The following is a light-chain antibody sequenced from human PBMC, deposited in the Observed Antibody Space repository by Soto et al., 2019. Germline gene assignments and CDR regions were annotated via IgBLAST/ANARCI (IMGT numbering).Light chain of an antibody. V-gene: IGKV3-20*01. CDR1: QSVTSSY. Sequence: ESVLTQSPGTLSLSPGERATLSCRASQSVTSSYLAWYQQKPGQAPRLLIYGASSRATGIPDRFSGSGSGTDFTLTISRLEPEDFAEYYCQQYGSSPRAFGQVTKVEIK. CDR2: GAS. CDR3: QQYGSSPRA. J-gene: IGKJ1*01.